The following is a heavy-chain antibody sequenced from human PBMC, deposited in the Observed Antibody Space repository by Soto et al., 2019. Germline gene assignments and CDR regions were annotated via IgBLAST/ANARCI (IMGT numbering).Heavy chain of an antibody. CDR1: GGSISSYY. V-gene: IGHV4-59*08. D-gene: IGHD3-22*01. Sequence: PSETLSLTCTVSGGSISSYYWSWIRQPPGKGLEWIGYIYYSGSTNYNPSLKSRVTISVDTSKNQFSLKLSSVTAADTAVYYCARLASGYYFPYFDYWGQGTLVTVSS. CDR3: ARLASGYYFPYFDY. J-gene: IGHJ4*02. CDR2: IYYSGST.